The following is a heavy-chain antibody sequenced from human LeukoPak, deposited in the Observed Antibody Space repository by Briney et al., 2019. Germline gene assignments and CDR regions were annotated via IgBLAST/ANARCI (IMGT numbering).Heavy chain of an antibody. V-gene: IGHV1-2*02. CDR3: SRGRADGYSGYDFGDY. CDR2: INPNSGGT. D-gene: IGHD5-12*01. CDR1: GYTFTGYY. J-gene: IGHJ4*02. Sequence: GSVNDSCKASGYTFTGYYMHWVRQAPGQGLEWMGWINPNSGGTDYAQKFQGRVTMARDTSISTAYMELSSLTSDDTAVYYCSRGRADGYSGYDFGDYWGQETLVTVSS.